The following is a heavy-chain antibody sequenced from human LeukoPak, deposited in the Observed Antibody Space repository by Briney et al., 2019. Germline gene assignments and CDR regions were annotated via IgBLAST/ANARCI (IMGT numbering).Heavy chain of an antibody. CDR1: GGSISSYY. J-gene: IGHJ4*02. D-gene: IGHD3-22*01. V-gene: IGHV4-59*01. CDR3: ARAESIVVVTY. Sequence: SETLSLTCTVSGGSISSYYWSWIRQPPGKGLEWIGYIYYSGSTNYNPSLKSRVTISVDTSKNQFSLKLSSVTAADPAVYYCARAESIVVVTYWGQGTLVTVSS. CDR2: IYYSGST.